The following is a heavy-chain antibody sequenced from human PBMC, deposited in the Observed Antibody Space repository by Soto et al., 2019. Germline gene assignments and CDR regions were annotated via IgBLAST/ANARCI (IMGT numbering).Heavy chain of an antibody. CDR2: INHSGST. CDR3: ARGGLRFLEWLLLNY. CDR1: GGSFSGYY. Sequence: QVQLQQWGAGLLKPSETLSLTCAVYGGSFSGYYWSWIRQPPGKGLEWIGEINHSGSTNYNPSLKSRVTISVDTSKNQFSLKLSSVTAADTAVYYCARGGLRFLEWLLLNYWGQGTLVTVSS. J-gene: IGHJ4*02. V-gene: IGHV4-34*01. D-gene: IGHD3-3*01.